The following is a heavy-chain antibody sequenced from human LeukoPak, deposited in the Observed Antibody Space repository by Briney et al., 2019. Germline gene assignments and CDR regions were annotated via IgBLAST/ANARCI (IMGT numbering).Heavy chain of an antibody. V-gene: IGHV4-34*01. CDR2: INHSGST. D-gene: IGHD3-22*01. CDR1: GGSFSGYY. Sequence: SETLSLTCAVYGGSFSGYYWSWIRQPPGKGLEWIGEINHSGSTNYNPSLKSRVTISVDTSKNQFSLKLSSVTAADTAVYYCARGHFGLLYYYYVREVGAKGPTVTVFS. J-gene: IGHJ6*04. CDR3: ARGHFGLLYYYYVREV.